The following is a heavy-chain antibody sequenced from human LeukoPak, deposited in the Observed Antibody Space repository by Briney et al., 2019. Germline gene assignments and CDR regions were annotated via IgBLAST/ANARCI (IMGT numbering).Heavy chain of an antibody. CDR3: AKDRTGYSNYDYFDY. V-gene: IGHV3-23*01. Sequence: PGGSLRLSCVASGFTFSGSAMSWVRQAPGKGLEWVSGISGRGDNTYYADSVKGRFTISRDNSKNTLYLQMNSLRAEDTAVYYCAKDRTGYSNYDYFDYWGQGTLVTVSS. J-gene: IGHJ4*02. CDR2: ISGRGDNT. D-gene: IGHD4-11*01. CDR1: GFTFSGSA.